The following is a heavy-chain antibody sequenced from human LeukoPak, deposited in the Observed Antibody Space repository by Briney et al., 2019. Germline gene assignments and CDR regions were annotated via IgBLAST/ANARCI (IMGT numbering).Heavy chain of an antibody. CDR1: GFTFSNFW. D-gene: IGHD1-20*01. J-gene: IGHJ4*02. V-gene: IGHV3-74*01. CDR3: ARLLVYNSGGEAFDH. Sequence: GGSLRLSCAASGFTFSNFWMHWVRQAPGKGLVWVSRINSDGINTSYVDSVKGRFTISRDNAKNSLYLQMNSLRAEDTAVYYCARLLVYNSGGEAFDHWGQGTLVTVSS. CDR2: INSDGINT.